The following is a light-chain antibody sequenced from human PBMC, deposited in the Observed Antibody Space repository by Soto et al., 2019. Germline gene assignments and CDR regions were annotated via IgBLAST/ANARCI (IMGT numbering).Light chain of an antibody. Sequence: QSALTQPPSVSGSPGQSVAISCTGLSSDVGVYKFVSWYQQRPGKAPKLIIYDVNKCPSGIPDRFSGSKSGDTASLTISGLRAEDEDDYYCCSYASTFAVFGGGTQLTVL. CDR3: CSYASTFAV. CDR1: SSDVGVYKF. J-gene: IGLJ2*01. V-gene: IGLV2-11*01. CDR2: DVN.